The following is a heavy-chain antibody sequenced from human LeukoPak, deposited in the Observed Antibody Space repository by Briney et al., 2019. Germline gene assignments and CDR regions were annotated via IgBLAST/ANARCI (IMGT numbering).Heavy chain of an antibody. CDR3: AKAVMVRGVIPLDY. CDR2: ISGSGGST. V-gene: IGHV3-23*01. CDR1: GFTFSSHA. J-gene: IGHJ4*02. D-gene: IGHD3-10*01. Sequence: PGGSLRLSCAASGFTFSSHAMSWVRQAPGKGLEWVSAISGSGGSTYYADSVKGRFTISRDNSKNTLYLQMNSLRAEDTAVYYCAKAVMVRGVIPLDYWGQGTLVTVSS.